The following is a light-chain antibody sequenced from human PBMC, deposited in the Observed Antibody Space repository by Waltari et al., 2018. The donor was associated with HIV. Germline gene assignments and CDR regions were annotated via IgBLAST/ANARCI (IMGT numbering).Light chain of an antibody. J-gene: IGKJ1*01. V-gene: IGKV3-15*01. CDR1: QSVSSN. CDR3: QQYNNWT. CDR2: GAS. Sequence: EIVMTQSPATLSVSPGERATLSCRASQSVSSNLAWYQQKPGQAPRLRIYGASTRATGIPARFSGSGSGTEFTLTISSLQSEDFAVYYCQQYNNWTFGQGTKVEIK.